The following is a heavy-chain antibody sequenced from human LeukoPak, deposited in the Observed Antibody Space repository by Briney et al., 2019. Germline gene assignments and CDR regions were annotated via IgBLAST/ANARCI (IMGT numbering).Heavy chain of an antibody. D-gene: IGHD3-10*01. CDR2: IYYSGST. CDR1: GGSISSGGYY. CDR3: ARVAGMGVPFDY. J-gene: IGHJ4*02. Sequence: SETLSLTCALSGGSISSGGYYWSWIRQHPGKGLEWIGYIYYSGSTYYNPSLKSRVTISVDTSKNQFSLKLSSVTAADTAVYYCARVAGMGVPFDYWGQGTLVTVSS. V-gene: IGHV4-31*11.